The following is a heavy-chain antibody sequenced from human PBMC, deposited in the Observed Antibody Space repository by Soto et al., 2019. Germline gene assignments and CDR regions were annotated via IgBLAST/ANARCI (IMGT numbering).Heavy chain of an antibody. CDR1: GASIMTDNYF. CDR2: ISYSGRT. V-gene: IGHV4-39*01. D-gene: IGHD2-21*01. CDR3: ARRRARAYGGKHHSYSIDR. J-gene: IGHJ4*02. Sequence: PSETLSRTCTVSGASIMTDNYFWVWIRQSPRRGLELIGSISYSGRTYDNPSLQSRVTISIDASKNQFSLKLTSVPTADPAVYYCARRRARAYGGKHHSYSIDRWGEGALVTVS.